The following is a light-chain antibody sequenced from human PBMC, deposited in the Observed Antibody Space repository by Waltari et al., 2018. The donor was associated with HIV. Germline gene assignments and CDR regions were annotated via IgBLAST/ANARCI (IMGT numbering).Light chain of an antibody. CDR2: RAF. J-gene: IGKJ1*01. V-gene: IGKV1-5*03. Sequence: DIQIPQSPSTLSASVGDRVTITCRASQSFNTWLSWYQQIPGKAPKLLIYRAFNLEDGVPSRFSGSGSGAEFTLTISSLQPDDFGTYYCQQYKSYSLTFGQGTKVEIK. CDR3: QQYKSYSLT. CDR1: QSFNTW.